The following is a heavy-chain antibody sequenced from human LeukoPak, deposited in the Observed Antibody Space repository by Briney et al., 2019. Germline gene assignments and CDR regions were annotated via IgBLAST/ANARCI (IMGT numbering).Heavy chain of an antibody. Sequence: GGSLRLSCAASGFTFNNYAMSWVRQAPGKGLECVSTISAGSGTTYYTDSVRGRFTISRDNSKNILYLQMNSLRAEDTAVYYCARVRLWFGDGELDYWGQGTLVTVSS. CDR1: GFTFNNYA. J-gene: IGHJ4*02. CDR2: ISAGSGTT. V-gene: IGHV3-23*01. CDR3: ARVRLWFGDGELDY. D-gene: IGHD3-10*01.